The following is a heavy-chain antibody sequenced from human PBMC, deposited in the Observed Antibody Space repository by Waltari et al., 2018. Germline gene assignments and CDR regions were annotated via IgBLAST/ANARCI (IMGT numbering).Heavy chain of an antibody. CDR2: IYYSGST. J-gene: IGHJ6*02. V-gene: IGHV4-39*07. CDR1: GGSISSSSYY. Sequence: QLQLQESGPGLVKPSETLSLTCTVSGGSISSSSYYWGWIRQPPGKGLEWIGSIYYSGSTYYNPSLKSRVTISVDTSKNQFSLKLSSVTAADTAVYYCARDGGSSWYYYYGMDVWGQGTTVIVSS. D-gene: IGHD6-13*01. CDR3: ARDGGSSWYYYYGMDV.